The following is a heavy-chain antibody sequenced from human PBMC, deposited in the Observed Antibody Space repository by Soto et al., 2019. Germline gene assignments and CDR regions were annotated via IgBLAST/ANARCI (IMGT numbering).Heavy chain of an antibody. D-gene: IGHD3-22*01. CDR2: ISYDGSNK. J-gene: IGHJ3*02. V-gene: IGHV3-30*03. CDR3: AGGGYDSRLNYAFDI. CDR1: GFTFSSYG. Sequence: GGSLRLSCAASGFTFSSYGMHWVRQAPGKGLEWVAVISYDGSNKYYADSVKGRFTISRDNSKNTLYLQMNSLRAEDTAVYYCAGGGYDSRLNYAFDIWGQGTMVTVSS.